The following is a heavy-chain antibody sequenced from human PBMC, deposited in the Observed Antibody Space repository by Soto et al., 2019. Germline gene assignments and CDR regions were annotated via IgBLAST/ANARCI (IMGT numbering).Heavy chain of an antibody. CDR2: IWYDGSNK. CDR1: GFTFSSYG. CDR3: ARGTLDSLYYFDY. V-gene: IGHV3-33*01. J-gene: IGHJ4*02. Sequence: GGSLRLSCAASGFTFSSYGMHWVRQAPGKGLEWVAVIWYDGSNKYYADSVKGRFTISRDNSKNTLYLQMNSLRAEDTAVYYCARGTLDSLYYFDYWGQGTLVTV. D-gene: IGHD2-15*01.